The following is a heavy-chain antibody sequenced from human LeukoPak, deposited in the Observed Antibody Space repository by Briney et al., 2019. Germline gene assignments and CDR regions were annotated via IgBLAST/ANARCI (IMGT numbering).Heavy chain of an antibody. CDR2: IDWDDDK. D-gene: IGHD6-19*01. V-gene: IGHV2-70*01. CDR3: ARIRSGYSSGRYPFDY. CDR1: GFSLSTSGMC. J-gene: IGHJ4*02. Sequence: SGPALVKPTQTLTLTCTFSGFSLSTSGMCVSWIRQPPGKALEWLALIDWDDDKYYSTSLKTRLTISKDTSKNQVVLTMTNMDPVDTATYYCARIRSGYSSGRYPFDYWGQGTLVTVSS.